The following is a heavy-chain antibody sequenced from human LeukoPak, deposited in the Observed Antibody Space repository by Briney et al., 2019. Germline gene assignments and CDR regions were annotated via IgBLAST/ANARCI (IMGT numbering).Heavy chain of an antibody. Sequence: GGSLRLSCAASGFTFSSYAMSWVRQAPGKGLEWVSAISGSGGSTYYADSVKGRFTISRDNSKNTLYLQMSSLRAEDTAVYYCAKVMEVVVGFPFDYWGQGTLVTVSS. CDR1: GFTFSSYA. CDR2: ISGSGGST. J-gene: IGHJ4*02. CDR3: AKVMEVVVGFPFDY. V-gene: IGHV3-23*01. D-gene: IGHD3-22*01.